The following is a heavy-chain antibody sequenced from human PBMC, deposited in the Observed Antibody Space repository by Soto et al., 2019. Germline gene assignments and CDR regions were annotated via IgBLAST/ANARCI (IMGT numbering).Heavy chain of an antibody. D-gene: IGHD6-19*01. V-gene: IGHV3-7*01. Sequence: EVQLVESGGGLVQPGGSLRLSCAASGFTFSNFWMSWVRQAPGKGLEWVANIKQDGSDKYYVDSVKGRFTISRDNAKNLLYLQMNSLRVDDTAVYYCAREPSGLDFWGQGTLVTVSS. CDR2: IKQDGSDK. J-gene: IGHJ4*02. CDR1: GFTFSNFW. CDR3: AREPSGLDF.